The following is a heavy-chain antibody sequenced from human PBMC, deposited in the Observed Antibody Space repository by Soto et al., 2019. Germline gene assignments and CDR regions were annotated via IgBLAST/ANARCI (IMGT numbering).Heavy chain of an antibody. CDR3: ARLANRYYFDY. V-gene: IGHV4-59*01. Sequence: QVQLQESGPGLVKPSETLSLTCTVSGGSISSYSWSWIRQPPGTGLEWIGYIYYCGSTNYNPSLKSRVTLSVDTSKNQFSLKMSSVTAADTAVYYCARLANRYYFDYCGQGTLVTVSS. CDR2: IYYCGST. J-gene: IGHJ4*02. CDR1: GGSISSYS.